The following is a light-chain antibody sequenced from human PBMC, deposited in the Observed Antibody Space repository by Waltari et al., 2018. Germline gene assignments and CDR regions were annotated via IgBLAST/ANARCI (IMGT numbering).Light chain of an antibody. Sequence: SYVLTQPPSVSVAPGKTAKITCGGNNIGDKRVHWYQQKPGQAPVLVIYYDDDRPSGIPERFSGSNSGSTAALTISRVEAGDEADYYSQVWDTSSDHWVFGGGTELTVL. J-gene: IGLJ3*02. V-gene: IGLV3-21*04. CDR3: QVWDTSSDHWV. CDR1: NIGDKR. CDR2: YDD.